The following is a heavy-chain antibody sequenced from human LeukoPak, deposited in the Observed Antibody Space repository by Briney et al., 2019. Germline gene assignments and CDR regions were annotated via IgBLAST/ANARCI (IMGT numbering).Heavy chain of an antibody. CDR3: ARGPGEYYYDSSGYYGY. D-gene: IGHD3-22*01. CDR1: GYTFTSYY. J-gene: IGHJ4*02. CDR2: INPTGGST. V-gene: IGHV1-46*01. Sequence: ASVKVSCKASGYTFTSYYMHWVRQAPGQGLEWMGLINPTGGSTGYAQKFQGRVTMTTDTSTSTAYMELRSLRSDDTAVYYCARGPGEYYYDSSGYYGYWGQGTLVTVSS.